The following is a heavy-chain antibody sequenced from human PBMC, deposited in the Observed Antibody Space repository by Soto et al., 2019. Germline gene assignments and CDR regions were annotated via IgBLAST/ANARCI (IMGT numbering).Heavy chain of an antibody. Sequence: SETLALTCAVSGGSISSSNWWSWVRQPPGKGLEWIGEIYHSGSTNYNPSLKSRVTISVDKSKNQFSLKLSSVTAADTAVYYCARGRLVGATSFWYFQHWARAPWSPXPQ. CDR3: ARGRLVGATSFWYFQH. V-gene: IGHV4-4*02. CDR1: GGSISSSNW. D-gene: IGHD1-26*01. J-gene: IGHJ1*01. CDR2: IYHSGST.